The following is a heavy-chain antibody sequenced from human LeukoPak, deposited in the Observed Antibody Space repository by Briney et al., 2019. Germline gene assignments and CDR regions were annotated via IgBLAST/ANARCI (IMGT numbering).Heavy chain of an antibody. V-gene: IGHV3-23*01. CDR1: GFTFSSYA. D-gene: IGHD1-1*01. CDR2: ISGSGGMT. Sequence: GGSLRLSCAASGFTFSSYAMSWVRQAPGKGLEWVSAISGSGGMTYYADSVRGRFTISRDNSKNTLDLQMNSLRAEDTAVYYCARDLRTGTLHDYWGQGTLVTVSS. J-gene: IGHJ4*02. CDR3: ARDLRTGTLHDY.